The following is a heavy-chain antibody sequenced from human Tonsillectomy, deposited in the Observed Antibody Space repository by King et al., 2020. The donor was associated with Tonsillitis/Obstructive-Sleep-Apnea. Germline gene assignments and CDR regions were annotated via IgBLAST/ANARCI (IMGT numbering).Heavy chain of an antibody. V-gene: IGHV4-59*01. CDR3: ARDDRGVGAHGS. CDR1: GGSISSSY. Sequence: QLQESGPGQLKPSETLSLTCTVSGGSISSSYWSWIRQPPGKGLEWIGYIYYRGSTNYNPSLQSRVTISVDTSKNQFSLKLSSVTAADTAVYYCARDDRGVGAHGSWGQGTLVTVSS. J-gene: IGHJ5*02. CDR2: IYYRGST. D-gene: IGHD1-26*01.